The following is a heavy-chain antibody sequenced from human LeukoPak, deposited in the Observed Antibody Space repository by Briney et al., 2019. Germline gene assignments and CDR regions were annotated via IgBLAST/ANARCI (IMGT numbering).Heavy chain of an antibody. CDR2: INNDGSSA. CDR3: ARRGTGHGMDV. D-gene: IGHD1-1*01. CDR1: GFTFNNYW. Sequence: GGSLRLSCAASGFTFNNYWIHWVRQVPGKGLVWVSRINNDGSSASYVDSVKGRFTISRDNAKNTLFLQMNSLRAEDTAVYYCARRGTGHGMDVSGQRTTVIVSS. J-gene: IGHJ6*02. V-gene: IGHV3-74*01.